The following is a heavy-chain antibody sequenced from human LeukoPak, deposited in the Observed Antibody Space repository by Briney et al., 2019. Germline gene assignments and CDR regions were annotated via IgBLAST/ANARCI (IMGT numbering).Heavy chain of an antibody. J-gene: IGHJ4*02. V-gene: IGHV1-18*04. Sequence: ASVKVSCKASGYTFTCYYMHWVRQAPGQGLEWMGWISAYSGNTNYAQKLQGRVTMTTDTSTSTAYMELRSLRSDDTAVYYCARDINWWGELGNWGQGTLVTVSS. CDR2: ISAYSGNT. CDR3: ARDINWWGELGN. CDR1: GYTFTCYY. D-gene: IGHD1-26*01.